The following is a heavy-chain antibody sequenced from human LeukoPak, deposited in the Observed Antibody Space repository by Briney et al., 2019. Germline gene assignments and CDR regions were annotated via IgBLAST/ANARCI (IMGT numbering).Heavy chain of an antibody. V-gene: IGHV3-30*04. J-gene: IGHJ6*02. Sequence: GGSLRLSCAASGFTFSSYAMHWVRQAPGKGLEWVAVISYDGSNKYYADSVKGRFTISRDNSKNTLYLQMNSLRAEDTAVYYCARAYSSSRYYYYGMDVWGQGTTVTASS. D-gene: IGHD6-13*01. CDR2: ISYDGSNK. CDR3: ARAYSSSRYYYYGMDV. CDR1: GFTFSSYA.